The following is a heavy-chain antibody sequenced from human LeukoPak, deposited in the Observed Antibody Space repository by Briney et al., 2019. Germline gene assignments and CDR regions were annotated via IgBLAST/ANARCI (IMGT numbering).Heavy chain of an antibody. CDR1: GGTFSSYA. D-gene: IGHD6-13*01. Sequence: SVKVSCKASGGTFSSYAISWVRQAHGQGLEWMGRIIPILGIANYAQKFQGRVTITADKSTSTAYMELSSLRSEDTAVYNCAREGARIAAAGTASDYWGQGTLVTVSS. CDR3: AREGARIAAAGTASDY. V-gene: IGHV1-69*04. CDR2: IIPILGIA. J-gene: IGHJ4*02.